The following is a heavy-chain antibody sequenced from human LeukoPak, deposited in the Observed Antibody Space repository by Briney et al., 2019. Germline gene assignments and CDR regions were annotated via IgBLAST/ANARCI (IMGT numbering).Heavy chain of an antibody. CDR2: IWHDGSDK. Sequence: GGSLRLSCAASGFTFSSYDFHWVRQAPGKGLEWVAVIWHDGSDKYYADSVKGRFTTFRDNFKNTLYLQMSSLRAEDTAFYYCARVGIVGSPTKNWIDPWGQGTLVTVSS. D-gene: IGHD1-26*01. J-gene: IGHJ5*02. V-gene: IGHV3-33*01. CDR3: ARVGIVGSPTKNWIDP. CDR1: GFTFSSYD.